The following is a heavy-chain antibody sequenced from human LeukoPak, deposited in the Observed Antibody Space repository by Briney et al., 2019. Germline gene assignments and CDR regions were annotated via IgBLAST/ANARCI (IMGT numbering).Heavy chain of an antibody. V-gene: IGHV3-53*05. Sequence: PGGSLRLSCAASGFTVSSDYMSWVRQAPGKGLEWVSVIYSGGSTYYADSVKGRFTISRDNSKNTLYLQMNSLRAEDTAVYYCAKDNQNDYGDYVWLVGTDYWGQGTLVTVSS. CDR2: IYSGGST. CDR1: GFTVSSDY. D-gene: IGHD4-17*01. J-gene: IGHJ4*02. CDR3: AKDNQNDYGDYVWLVGTDY.